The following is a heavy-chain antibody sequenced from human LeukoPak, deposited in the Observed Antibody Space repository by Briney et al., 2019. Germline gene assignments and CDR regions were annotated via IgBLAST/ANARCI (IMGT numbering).Heavy chain of an antibody. Sequence: PGGSLRLSCAASGFTFSTSWMSWVRQAPGKGLEWVAFIRYDGSNKYYADSVKGRFTISRDNSKNTLYLQMNSLRAEDTAVYYCAKTAVAGTNYYYMDVWGKGTTVTVSS. CDR2: IRYDGSNK. J-gene: IGHJ6*03. D-gene: IGHD6-19*01. CDR1: GFTFSTSW. CDR3: AKTAVAGTNYYYMDV. V-gene: IGHV3-30*02.